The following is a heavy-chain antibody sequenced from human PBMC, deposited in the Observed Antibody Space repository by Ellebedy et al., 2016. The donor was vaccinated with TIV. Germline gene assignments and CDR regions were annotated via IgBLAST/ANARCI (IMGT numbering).Heavy chain of an antibody. D-gene: IGHD2-2*03. J-gene: IGHJ4*02. CDR2: IYPGDSDT. Sequence: GESLKISCKGSGYSFTSYWIGWVRRMPGKGLEWMGIIYPGDSDTRYSPSFQGQVTISAAKSISTAYLQWSSLKASDTAMYYCARRGYCSSTSCSPDYWGQGTLVTVSS. V-gene: IGHV5-51*01. CDR3: ARRGYCSSTSCSPDY. CDR1: GYSFTSYW.